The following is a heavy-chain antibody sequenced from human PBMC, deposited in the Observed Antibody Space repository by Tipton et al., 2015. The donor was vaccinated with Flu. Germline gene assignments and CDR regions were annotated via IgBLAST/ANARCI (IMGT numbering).Heavy chain of an antibody. Sequence: TLSLTCAVYGGSFSGYYWSWIRQPPGKGLKWIGEINHSGSTNYNPSLKSRVTISVDTSKNQFSLKLSSVTAADTAVYYCARTEITMVRGVIAKYYFDYWGQGTLVTVSS. D-gene: IGHD3-10*01. J-gene: IGHJ4*02. CDR2: INHSGST. V-gene: IGHV4-34*01. CDR3: ARTEITMVRGVIAKYYFDY. CDR1: GGSFSGYY.